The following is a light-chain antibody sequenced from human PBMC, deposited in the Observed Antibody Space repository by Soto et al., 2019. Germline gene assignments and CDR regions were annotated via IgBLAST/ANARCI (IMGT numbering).Light chain of an antibody. CDR1: QSVSSC. V-gene: IGKV3-11*01. Sequence: EIVLTQSPATLSLSPGERATLSCRASQSVSSCLAWYQQKPGQAPRLLIYDASNRATGIPARFSGSGSGTDFTLTISSLEPEDFAVYYCQHRYNWLITFGQATRLEIK. CDR3: QHRYNWLIT. J-gene: IGKJ5*01. CDR2: DAS.